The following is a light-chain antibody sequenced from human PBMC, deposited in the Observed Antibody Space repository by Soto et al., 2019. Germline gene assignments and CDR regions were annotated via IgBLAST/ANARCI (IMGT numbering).Light chain of an antibody. Sequence: QSVLTQPASVSASPGQSITISCTGTHSDVGGYDRVSWSQQHPGKPPKLIIFEVSYRPSGVSNRFSGSKSGNTASLTISGLQAEDESDYYCTSFTSTNTWVFGGGTKVTVL. CDR1: HSDVGGYDR. CDR2: EVS. CDR3: TSFTSTNTWV. J-gene: IGLJ3*02. V-gene: IGLV2-14*01.